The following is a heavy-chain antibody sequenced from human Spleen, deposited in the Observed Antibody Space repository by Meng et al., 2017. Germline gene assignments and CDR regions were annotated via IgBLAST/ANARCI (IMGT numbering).Heavy chain of an antibody. Sequence: ASVKVSCKASGYTFTDHYMHWVRQAPGQGLEWMAWINPNSGATKYAKKFQGRVTVSRDTSISTAYMELRSLRSDDTAMYYCARDEDISAAGKLFGDYWGQGTLVTVSS. V-gene: IGHV1-2*02. CDR1: GYTFTDHY. J-gene: IGHJ4*02. CDR2: INPNSGAT. D-gene: IGHD6-25*01. CDR3: ARDEDISAAGKLFGDY.